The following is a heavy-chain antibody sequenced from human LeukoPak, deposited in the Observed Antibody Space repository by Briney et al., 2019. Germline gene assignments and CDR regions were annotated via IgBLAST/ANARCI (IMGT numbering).Heavy chain of an antibody. CDR2: INPNSGGT. J-gene: IGHJ4*02. CDR3: ARCCSYCGGDCYSTTSIFDY. CDR1: GYTFNGYY. Sequence: ASVKVSCKASGYTFNGYYTHWVRQAPGQGLEWMGWINPNSGGTNCAQKFQGRVTMTRDTSISTAYMELSRLTSDDTAVYYCARCCSYCGGDCYSTTSIFDYWGQGTLVTVSS. D-gene: IGHD2-21*01. V-gene: IGHV1-2*02.